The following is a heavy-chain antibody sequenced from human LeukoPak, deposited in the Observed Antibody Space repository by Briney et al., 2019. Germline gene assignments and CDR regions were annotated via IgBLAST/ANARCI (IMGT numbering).Heavy chain of an antibody. CDR2: ISGSGDNT. D-gene: IGHD5-12*01. V-gene: IGHV3-23*01. CDR1: GFTFSTYV. Sequence: PGGSLRLSCAASGFTFSTYVMSWVRQAPGKGLEWVPGISGSGDNTYYADSVKGRLTISRDNSKNTLYLQMNSLRAEDTAVYYCAKGSGYDTDFDYWGQGTLVSVSS. CDR3: AKGSGYDTDFDY. J-gene: IGHJ4*02.